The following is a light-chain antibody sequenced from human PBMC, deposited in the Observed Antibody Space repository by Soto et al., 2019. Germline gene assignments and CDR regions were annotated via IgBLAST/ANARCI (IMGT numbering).Light chain of an antibody. CDR3: QVWDSNSDPVI. CDR2: DDS. J-gene: IGLJ2*01. Sequence: SYELTQPPSVSVAPGQTATITRGGDNIGDKGVQWYQQRPVQAPLLVVYDDSDRPSGIPERYSGSNAGNTAALIISRVEAGDEADYYCQVWDSNSDPVIFGGGTKLTVL. V-gene: IGLV3-21*02. CDR1: NIGDKG.